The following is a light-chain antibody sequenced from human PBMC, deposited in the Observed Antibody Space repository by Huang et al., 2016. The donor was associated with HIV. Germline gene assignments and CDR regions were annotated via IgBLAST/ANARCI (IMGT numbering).Light chain of an antibody. V-gene: IGKV3-15*01. CDR1: QTVTNN. J-gene: IGKJ4*01. Sequence: MTQSPAILSVSPGERASLSCRTSQTVTNNLAWYQHRPGQAPRVLIYGASTRAAGVPARFSGSGSGTDFTRTISSLQSEDFGIYYCHQYDNWPPAFGGGTRVEVK. CDR3: HQYDNWPPA. CDR2: GAS.